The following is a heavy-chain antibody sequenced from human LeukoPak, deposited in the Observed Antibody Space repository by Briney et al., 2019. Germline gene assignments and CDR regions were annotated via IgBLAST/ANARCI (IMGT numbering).Heavy chain of an antibody. V-gene: IGHV4-39*01. CDR1: GGPFRSSSYL. Sequence: SETVSLTCTVCGGPFRSSSYLWGRVRRPRGKVVVRIGNIYYSGSTYYNSSLKSRVTISVDTSKNQLSLKLSSVTAADTAVYYCVLTGSSDYFFDYWGQGILVTASS. D-gene: IGHD1-14*01. CDR3: VLTGSSDYFFDY. CDR2: IYYSGST. J-gene: IGHJ4*02.